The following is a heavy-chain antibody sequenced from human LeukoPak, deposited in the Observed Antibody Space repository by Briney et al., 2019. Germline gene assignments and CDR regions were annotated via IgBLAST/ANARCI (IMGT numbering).Heavy chain of an antibody. D-gene: IGHD6-13*01. CDR3: ARVVRSSWFYYYYYMDV. CDR2: IKHDGNEI. V-gene: IGHV3-7*01. J-gene: IGHJ6*03. CDR1: GFSFSSFG. Sequence: GRSLRLSCVASGFSFSSFGISWVRQAPGKGLEWLASIKHDGNEIYYVDSVKGRFTVSRDNAKNSVYLQMNSLRAEDTAVYYCARVVRSSWFYYYYYMDVWGKGTTVTVSS.